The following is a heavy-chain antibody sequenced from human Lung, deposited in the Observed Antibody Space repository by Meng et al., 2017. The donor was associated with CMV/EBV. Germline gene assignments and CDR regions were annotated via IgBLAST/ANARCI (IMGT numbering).Heavy chain of an antibody. Sequence: GESLKISCAASGFTFSNAWMSWVRQAPGKGLEWVGRIKSNTDGGTTDYAAPVKGRFTIQRDDSKNTQYLQMNSLKTEDTAVYYCTTLTRGYSGDWGQGTLVXVSS. CDR3: TTLTRGYSGD. CDR2: IKSNTDGGTT. V-gene: IGHV3-15*01. D-gene: IGHD1-26*01. J-gene: IGHJ4*02. CDR1: GFTFSNAW.